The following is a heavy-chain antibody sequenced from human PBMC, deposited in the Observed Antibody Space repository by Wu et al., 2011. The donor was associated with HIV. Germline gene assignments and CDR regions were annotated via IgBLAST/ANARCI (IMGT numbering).Heavy chain of an antibody. Sequence: QVQLVQSGAEVKKPGASVKVSCKASGYTFTNYDINWVRQATGQGLEWMGWMNPNSGNTGYAQKFQGRITFTRNTSMTTAYMELSSLGSDDTAVYFCARGGPTYNYYYYGLDVWGRGPRSPSP. V-gene: IGHV1-8*03. CDR2: MNPNSGNT. CDR1: GYTFTNYD. CDR3: ARGGPTYNYYYYGLDV. J-gene: IGHJ6*02. D-gene: IGHD1-26*01.